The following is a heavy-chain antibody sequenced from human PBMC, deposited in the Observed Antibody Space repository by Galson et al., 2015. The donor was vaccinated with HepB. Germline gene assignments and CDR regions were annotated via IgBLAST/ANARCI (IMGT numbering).Heavy chain of an antibody. CDR3: ARGGNDYYYGMDV. CDR2: INHSGIT. Sequence: ETLSLTCAVHGGSFSDYYWRWIRQPPGKGLEWIGEINHSGITNYNPSLKSRVTISVDTSKKQFSLKLSSVTAADTAVYYCARGGNDYYYGMDVWGQGTRVTVSS. CDR1: GGSFSDYY. V-gene: IGHV4-34*01. J-gene: IGHJ6*02.